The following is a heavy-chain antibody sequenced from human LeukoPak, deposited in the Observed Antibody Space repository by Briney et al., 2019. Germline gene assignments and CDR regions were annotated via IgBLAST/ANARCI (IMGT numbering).Heavy chain of an antibody. CDR3: ARGRETYYDILTGSDY. Sequence: GGSLRLSCAASGFTFSSYGMHWVRQAPGKGLEWVAVISYDGSNKYYADSVKGRFTISRDNSKSTLYLQMNSLRAEDTAVYYCARGRETYYDILTGSDYWGQGTLVTVSS. V-gene: IGHV3-30*03. J-gene: IGHJ4*02. CDR1: GFTFSSYG. D-gene: IGHD3-9*01. CDR2: ISYDGSNK.